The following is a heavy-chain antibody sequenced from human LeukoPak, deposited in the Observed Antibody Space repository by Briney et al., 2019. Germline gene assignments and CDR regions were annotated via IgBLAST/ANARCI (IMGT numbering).Heavy chain of an antibody. CDR2: ISYDGSNK. D-gene: IGHD3-3*01. CDR3: TRAYYDFWSGYYTVGSPGY. Sequence: GGSLRLSCAASGFTFSSYGMHWVRQAPGKGLEWVAVISYDGSNKYYADSVKGRFTISRDNSKNTLYLQMNSLRAEDTAVYYCTRAYYDFWSGYYTVGSPGYWGQGTLVTVSS. CDR1: GFTFSSYG. J-gene: IGHJ4*02. V-gene: IGHV3-30*03.